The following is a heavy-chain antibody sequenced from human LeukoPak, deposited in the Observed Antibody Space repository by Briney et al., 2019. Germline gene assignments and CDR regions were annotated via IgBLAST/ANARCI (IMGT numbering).Heavy chain of an antibody. V-gene: IGHV3-53*01. Sequence: GGALRLSCAASGFTLSSNYMSWLRQAPGKGLEGVSVIYSGGSTYYADPVKGRFTISRDNSKNTLYLQMNSLRAEDTAVYYCARDKWGAVAGLDYWGQGTLVTVSS. D-gene: IGHD6-19*01. CDR2: IYSGGST. CDR1: GFTLSSNY. CDR3: ARDKWGAVAGLDY. J-gene: IGHJ4*02.